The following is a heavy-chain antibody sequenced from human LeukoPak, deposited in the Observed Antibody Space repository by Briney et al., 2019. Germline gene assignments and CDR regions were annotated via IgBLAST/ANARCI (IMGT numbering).Heavy chain of an antibody. CDR3: AKSVTYYYDSSGYYAPAYFDY. V-gene: IGHV3-23*01. CDR1: GFTFSSYA. Sequence: GSLRLSCAASGFTFSSYAMSWVRQAPGKGLEWVSAISGSGGSTYYADSVKGRFTISRDNSKNTLYLQMNSLRAEDTAVYYCAKSVTYYYDSSGYYAPAYFDYWGQGTLVTVSS. CDR2: ISGSGGST. D-gene: IGHD3-22*01. J-gene: IGHJ4*02.